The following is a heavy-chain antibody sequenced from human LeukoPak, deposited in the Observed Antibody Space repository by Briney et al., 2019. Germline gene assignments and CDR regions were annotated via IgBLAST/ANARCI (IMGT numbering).Heavy chain of an antibody. CDR2: ISSSSSYT. CDR1: GFTFSDYY. J-gene: IGHJ6*04. Sequence: PGGSLRLSCAASGFTFSDYYMSWIRQAPGKGLDRVSYISSSSSYTKYADSVKGRFTISRDNAKNSLYLQMNSLRAEDTAVYYCARDKDFVEQKAAYDMDVWGKGTTVTVSS. CDR3: ARDKDFVEQKAAYDMDV. V-gene: IGHV3-11*06. D-gene: IGHD3-3*01.